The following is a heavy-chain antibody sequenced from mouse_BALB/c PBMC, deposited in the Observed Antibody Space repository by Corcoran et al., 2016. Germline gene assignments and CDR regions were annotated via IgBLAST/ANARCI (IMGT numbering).Heavy chain of an antibody. V-gene: IGHV1S34*01. D-gene: IGHD1-1*01. CDR3: ARGDYYGTPFAY. CDR1: GYSFTGYY. CDR2: ISCYNGAT. J-gene: IGHJ3*01. Sequence: LVKTGASVKISCKASGYSFTGYYMHWVKQSHGKSLEWIGYISCYNGATSYNQKFKGKATFTVDTSSSTAYMQFNSLTSEDSAVYYCARGDYYGTPFAYWGQGTLVTVSA.